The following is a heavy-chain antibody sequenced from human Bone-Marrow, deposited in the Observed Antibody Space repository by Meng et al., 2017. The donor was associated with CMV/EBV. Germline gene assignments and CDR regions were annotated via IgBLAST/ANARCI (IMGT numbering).Heavy chain of an antibody. CDR1: GGTFSSYA. J-gene: IGHJ5*02. V-gene: IGHV1-69*05. CDR3: ARRGCSRTRCYYAWVNWFDH. Sequence: SVKVSCKASGGTFSSYAISWVRQAPGQGLEWMGGIIPIFGTANYAQKFQGRVTITTDESTSTAYMELSSLRSQDTAVYYFARRGCSRTRCYYAWVNWFDHWGQGTLVTVSS. D-gene: IGHD2-2*01. CDR2: IIPIFGTA.